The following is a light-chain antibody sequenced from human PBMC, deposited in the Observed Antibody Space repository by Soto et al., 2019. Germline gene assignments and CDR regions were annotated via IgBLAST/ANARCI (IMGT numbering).Light chain of an antibody. J-gene: IGKJ4*01. CDR3: QQSSTPLT. CDR1: QSISSY. V-gene: IGKV1-39*01. CDR2: AAS. Sequence: DIQMTQSPSSLSASVGARVTITCRASQSISSYLKWYQQKPGKAPKLLLYAASSLQSGAPSRFSAGGSGAAFALPIGSLQPEDFATYYCQQSSTPLTFGGGTKVEIK.